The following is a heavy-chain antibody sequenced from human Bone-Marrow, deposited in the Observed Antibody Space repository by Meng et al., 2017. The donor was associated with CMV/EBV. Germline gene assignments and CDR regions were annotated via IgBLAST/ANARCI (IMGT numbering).Heavy chain of an antibody. CDR1: GYTFTGYY. J-gene: IGHJ6*02. CDR3: ASTGGVRFLEWLASTHYGMDV. D-gene: IGHD3-3*01. V-gene: IGHV1-2*02. CDR2: INPNSGGT. Sequence: ASVKVSCKASGYTFTGYYMHWVRQAPGQGLEWMGWINPNSGGTNYAQKFQGRVTMTRDTSISTAYMELSRLRSDDTAVYYCASTGGVRFLEWLASTHYGMDVWGQGTTVTVSS.